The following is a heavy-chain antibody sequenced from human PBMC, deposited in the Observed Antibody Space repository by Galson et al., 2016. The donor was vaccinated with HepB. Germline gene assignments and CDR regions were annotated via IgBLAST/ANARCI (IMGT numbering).Heavy chain of an antibody. CDR3: AKESGFGVYFDY. CDR1: GFTSKNYH. V-gene: IGHV3-48*02. D-gene: IGHD2-8*01. J-gene: IGHJ4*02. Sequence: SLRLSCAASGFTSKNYHMTWVRQAPGKGLEWVSFISSSSTTIYYADSVKGRFTISRDNAKNSLFLRMNSLRDEDTAVYYCAKESGFGVYFDYWGQGTLVTVSS. CDR2: ISSSSTTI.